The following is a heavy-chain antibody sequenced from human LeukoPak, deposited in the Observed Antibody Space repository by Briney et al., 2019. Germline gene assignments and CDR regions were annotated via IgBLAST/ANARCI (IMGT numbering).Heavy chain of an antibody. D-gene: IGHD6-19*01. CDR2: INAGNGNT. CDR1: GYTFTNYT. J-gene: IGHJ6*04. CDR3: ARDGRSGPAWYYYCMDV. Sequence: ASVKVSCKASGYTFTNYTMHWVRQAPGQRLEWMGWINAGNGNTKYSQKFQGRVTITRDTSASTAYMELSSLRSEDTDVYYCARDGRSGPAWYYYCMDVWGKGTTVTVSS. V-gene: IGHV1-3*01.